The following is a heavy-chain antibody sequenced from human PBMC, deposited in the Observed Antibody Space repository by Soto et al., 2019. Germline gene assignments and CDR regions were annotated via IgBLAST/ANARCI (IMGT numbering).Heavy chain of an antibody. D-gene: IGHD1-26*01. CDR1: GGTFSSYT. J-gene: IGHJ4*02. V-gene: IGHV1-69*02. CDR2: IIPILGIA. Sequence: QVQLVQSGAEVKKPGSSVKVSCKASGGTFSSYTISWVRQAPGQGLEWMGRIIPILGIANYAQKFQGRVTITADKATSTAYMELSSLRSEDTAVYYCAIGRRGSYSKGYWGQGTLVTVSS. CDR3: AIGRRGSYSKGY.